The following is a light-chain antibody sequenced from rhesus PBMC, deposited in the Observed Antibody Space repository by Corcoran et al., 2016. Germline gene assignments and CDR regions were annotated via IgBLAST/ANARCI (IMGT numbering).Light chain of an antibody. Sequence: DIQMTQSPSPLSASVGDRVTTTCRASQGMTIDLAWYQQKPVETPKLLLYEASSLQSGIPSRFSGSGSGTDFTLTINSLQSEDFGTYYCQHTYSTPYSFGQGTKVEVK. CDR3: QHTYSTPYS. CDR1: QGMTID. V-gene: IGKV1-21*01. CDR2: EAS. J-gene: IGKJ2*01.